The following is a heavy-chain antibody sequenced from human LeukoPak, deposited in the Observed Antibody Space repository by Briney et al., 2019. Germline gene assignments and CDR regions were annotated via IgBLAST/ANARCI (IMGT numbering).Heavy chain of an antibody. D-gene: IGHD6-13*01. Sequence: PGGSLRLSCAVSGFTFSSYGMHWVRQAPGKGLEWVAVIWYDGSNKYYADSVKGRFTISRDNSKNTLYLQMNSLRAEDTAVYYCARDASSSWYGGDYWGQGTLVTVSS. CDR2: IWYDGSNK. J-gene: IGHJ4*02. CDR1: GFTFSSYG. CDR3: ARDASSSWYGGDY. V-gene: IGHV3-33*01.